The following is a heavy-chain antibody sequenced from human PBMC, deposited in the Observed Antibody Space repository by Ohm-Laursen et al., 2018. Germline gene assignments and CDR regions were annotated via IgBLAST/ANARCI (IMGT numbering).Heavy chain of an antibody. Sequence: SETLSLTCTVSGASINSHHWSFIRQPPGKGLEWIAFVYYSGSTYYNPSLKSRVSMSVDTSNNQFSLQLRYVTAADTAVYYCARDARVAGTSDAFEYWGQGTLVTVTS. J-gene: IGHJ4*02. CDR3: ARDARVAGTSDAFEY. CDR2: VYYSGST. D-gene: IGHD1-7*01. CDR1: GASINSHH. V-gene: IGHV4-59*11.